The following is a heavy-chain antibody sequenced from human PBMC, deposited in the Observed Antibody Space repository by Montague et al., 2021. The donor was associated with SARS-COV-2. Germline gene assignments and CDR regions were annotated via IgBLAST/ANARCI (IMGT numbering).Heavy chain of an antibody. CDR1: GFTFSDPS. J-gene: IGHJ4*02. D-gene: IGHD5/OR15-5a*01. CDR3: TRADKSVYSFDY. Sequence: SLRLSCAASGFTFSDPSMDWVRQAPGKGLEWVGRSRNKANGYSTEYAASVKGRFTISRDDSMNFLYLQMNSLRTEDTAIYYCTRADKSVYSFDYWGQGTLVTVSS. V-gene: IGHV3-72*01. CDR2: SRNKANGYST.